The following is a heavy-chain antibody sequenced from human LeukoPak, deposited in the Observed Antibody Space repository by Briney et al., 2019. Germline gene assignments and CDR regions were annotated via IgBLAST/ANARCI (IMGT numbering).Heavy chain of an antibody. CDR3: ARENFEYSSSSRQFDY. J-gene: IGHJ4*02. D-gene: IGHD6-6*01. CDR1: GYTFTSYD. CDR2: MNPNSGNT. Sequence: ASVKVSCKASGYTFTSYDINWVRQATGQGLEWMGWMNPNSGNTGYAQKFQGRVTMTRNTSISTAYMELSSLRAEDTAVYYCARENFEYSSSSRQFDYWGQGTLVTVSS. V-gene: IGHV1-8*01.